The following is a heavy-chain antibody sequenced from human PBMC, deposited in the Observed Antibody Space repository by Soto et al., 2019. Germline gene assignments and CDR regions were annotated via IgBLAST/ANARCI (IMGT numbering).Heavy chain of an antibody. D-gene: IGHD6-13*01. CDR1: GDSIRGHY. CDR3: ARGGSNSWHYFDY. Sequence: QVQLQESGPGLVKPSETLSLTCSVSGDSIRGHYCSWLRQPPGKGLEWIGYIYYSGNTHYNPSLQCRVTISVDTSKTQFSLKLTSVTAADTAVYYCARGGSNSWHYFDYRGQGTLVTVSS. CDR2: IYYSGNT. V-gene: IGHV4-59*11. J-gene: IGHJ4*02.